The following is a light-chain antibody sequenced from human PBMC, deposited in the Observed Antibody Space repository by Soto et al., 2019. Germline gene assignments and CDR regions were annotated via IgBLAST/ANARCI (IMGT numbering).Light chain of an antibody. V-gene: IGKV3-20*01. CDR1: QSVSSSY. CDR2: GAS. CDR3: QQYGSSPYT. Sequence: EIVLTQSPGTLSLSPGERATLSCRASQSVSSSYLAWYQQKPGQAPRLLIYGASSRATCIPDRFSGSGSGTNFTLTISRLEPEDFAVYYCQQYGSSPYTCGQGTKLEIK. J-gene: IGKJ2*01.